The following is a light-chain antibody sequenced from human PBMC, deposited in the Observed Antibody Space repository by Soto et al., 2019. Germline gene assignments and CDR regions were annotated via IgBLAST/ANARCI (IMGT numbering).Light chain of an antibody. CDR2: AAS. V-gene: IGKV1-39*01. CDR3: QQSLSTSWT. Sequence: DIQMTQSTSSLSASVGDRVTITCRASQNITKYLNWYQQKLGRAPNLLIYAASSLQSGVPSRFSGSGSGTDFTLTISSLQPEDSAIYYCQQSLSTSWTFGQGTKVDIK. J-gene: IGKJ1*01. CDR1: QNITKY.